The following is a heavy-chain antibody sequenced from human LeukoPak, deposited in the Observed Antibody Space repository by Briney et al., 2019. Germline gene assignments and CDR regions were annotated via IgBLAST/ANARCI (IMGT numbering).Heavy chain of an antibody. CDR3: ARSYDPGSPGSGSYRDWFDP. J-gene: IGHJ5*02. CDR1: GYTFTSYY. V-gene: IGHV1-46*01. CDR2: INPSGGST. Sequence: GASVKVSCKASGYTFTSYYMHWVRQAPGQGLEWMGIINPSGGSTSYAQEFQGRVTMTRDMSTSAVYMELSSLRSEDTAVYYCARSYDPGSPGSGSYRDWFDPWGQGTLVTVSS. D-gene: IGHD3-10*01.